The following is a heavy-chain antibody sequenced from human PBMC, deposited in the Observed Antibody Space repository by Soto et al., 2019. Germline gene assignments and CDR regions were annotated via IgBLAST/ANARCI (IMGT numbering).Heavy chain of an antibody. CDR3: ARGPTIFGVDQTHFDP. CDR1: GGTFSSYA. V-gene: IGHV1-69*13. CDR2: IIPIFGTA. Sequence: SVKVSCKASGGTFSSYAISWVRQAPGQGLEWMGGIIPIFGTANYAQEFQGRVTITADESTSTAYMELSSLRSEDTAVYYCARGPTIFGVDQTHFDPWGQGTLVTVSS. D-gene: IGHD3-3*01. J-gene: IGHJ5*02.